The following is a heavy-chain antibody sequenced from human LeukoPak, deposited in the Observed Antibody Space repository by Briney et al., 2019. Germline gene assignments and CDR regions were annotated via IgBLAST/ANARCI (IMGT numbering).Heavy chain of an antibody. CDR2: INPDNGGT. Sequence: ASVKVSCKASGYTFTDYYIHWGRQAPGQGLGWMGWINPDNGGTNYAQKFQGRVTMTRDTSIRTVYMDLSRLRPDDTAVFYCTREARVGNWFDPWGQGTQVTVSS. CDR1: GYTFTDYY. CDR3: TREARVGNWFDP. D-gene: IGHD2-2*01. J-gene: IGHJ5*02. V-gene: IGHV1-2*02.